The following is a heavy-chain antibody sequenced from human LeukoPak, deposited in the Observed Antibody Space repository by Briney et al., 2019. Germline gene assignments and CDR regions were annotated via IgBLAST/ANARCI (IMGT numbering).Heavy chain of an antibody. CDR2: ISGSGGST. Sequence: PGGSLRLSCAASGFTFSSYAMSWVRQAPGKGLGWVSAISGSGGSTYYADSVKGRFTISRDNSKNTLYLQMNNLRAEDTAVYYCAKDTVAGFGNYWGQGTLVTVSS. CDR3: AKDTVAGFGNY. D-gene: IGHD6-19*01. CDR1: GFTFSSYA. V-gene: IGHV3-23*01. J-gene: IGHJ4*02.